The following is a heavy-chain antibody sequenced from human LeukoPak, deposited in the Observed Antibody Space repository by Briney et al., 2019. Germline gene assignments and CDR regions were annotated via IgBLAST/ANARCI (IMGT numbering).Heavy chain of an antibody. D-gene: IGHD6-13*01. CDR3: ARNAYASSWYWFDP. CDR1: GGSFSGYY. Sequence: SETLSLTCAVYGGSFSGYYWSWIRQPPGKGLEWIGEINHSGSTNYNPSLKSRVTISVDTSKNQFSLKLSSVTAADTAVYYCARNAYASSWYWFDPWGLGALVTVSS. V-gene: IGHV4-34*01. J-gene: IGHJ5*02. CDR2: INHSGST.